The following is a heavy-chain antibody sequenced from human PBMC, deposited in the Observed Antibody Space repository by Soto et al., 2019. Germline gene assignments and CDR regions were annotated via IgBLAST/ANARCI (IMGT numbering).Heavy chain of an antibody. D-gene: IGHD6-13*01. Sequence: GGSLRLSCAASGFTFSSYAMSWVRQAPGKGLEWVSAISGSGGSTYYADSVKSRFTISRDNSKNTLYLQMNSLRAEDTAVYYCAKRQQLTNWFDPWGQGTLVTVSS. CDR2: ISGSGGST. J-gene: IGHJ5*02. V-gene: IGHV3-23*01. CDR3: AKRQQLTNWFDP. CDR1: GFTFSSYA.